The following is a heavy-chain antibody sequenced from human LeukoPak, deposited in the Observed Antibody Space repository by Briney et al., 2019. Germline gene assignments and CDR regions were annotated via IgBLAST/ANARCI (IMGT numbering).Heavy chain of an antibody. D-gene: IGHD5-12*01. Sequence: PSETLSLTCTVSGGSISSYYWSWIRQPPGKGLEWIGYIYYSGSTNYNPSLKSRVTISVDTSKNQFSLKLSSVTAADTAVYYCARRSHPIVAHLTRIRGWFDPWGQGTLVTVSS. CDR1: GGSISSYY. CDR3: ARRSHPIVAHLTRIRGWFDP. CDR2: IYYSGST. J-gene: IGHJ5*02. V-gene: IGHV4-59*12.